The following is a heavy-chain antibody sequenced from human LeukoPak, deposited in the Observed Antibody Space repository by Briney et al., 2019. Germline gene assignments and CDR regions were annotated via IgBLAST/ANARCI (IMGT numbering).Heavy chain of an antibody. CDR2: MNPNSGNT. Sequence: ASVKVSCKASGYTFTSYDINWVRQATGQGLEWMGWMNPNSGNTGYAQKFQGRVTMTRNTSISTAYMELSSLRSEDTAVYYCARDGAPYYDYWSGSDQTYYYYYGMDVWGQGTMVTVSS. J-gene: IGHJ6*02. CDR3: ARDGAPYYDYWSGSDQTYYYYYGMDV. CDR1: GYTFTSYD. V-gene: IGHV1-8*01. D-gene: IGHD3-3*01.